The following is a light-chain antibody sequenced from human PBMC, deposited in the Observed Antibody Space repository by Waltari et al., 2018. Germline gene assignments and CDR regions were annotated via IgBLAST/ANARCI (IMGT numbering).Light chain of an antibody. Sequence: QSALTQPPSASGSPGQSVTISCTGTSRDIGYYNTVPWYQQHPGKAPKLMIYGVTDRPSGVPDRFSGSKSGNTASLTVSGLQAEDEADYYCSSYAGNNNFVFGTGTKVTVL. V-gene: IGLV2-8*01. CDR3: SSYAGNNNFV. J-gene: IGLJ1*01. CDR1: SRDIGYYNT. CDR2: GVT.